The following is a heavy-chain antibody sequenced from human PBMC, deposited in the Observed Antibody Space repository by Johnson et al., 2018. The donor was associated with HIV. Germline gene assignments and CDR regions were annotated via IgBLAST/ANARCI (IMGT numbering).Heavy chain of an antibody. CDR2: ISGSGGST. D-gene: IGHD5-12*01. V-gene: IGHV3-23*04. CDR3: AKDFGYPRPRDAFDI. CDR1: GFTFDDYG. Sequence: MQLVESGGGVVRPGGSLRLSCAASGFTFDDYGMSWVRQAPGKGLEWVSAISGSGGSTYYADSVKGRFTISRDNSKNTLYLQMNSLRAEDTAVYYCAKDFGYPRPRDAFDIWGQGTMVTVSS. J-gene: IGHJ3*02.